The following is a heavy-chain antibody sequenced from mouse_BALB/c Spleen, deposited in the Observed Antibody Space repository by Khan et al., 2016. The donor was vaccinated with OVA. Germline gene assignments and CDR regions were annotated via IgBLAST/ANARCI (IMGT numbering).Heavy chain of an antibody. CDR2: ISYSGNT. CDR1: GYSITSDYA. V-gene: IGHV3-2*02. Sequence: EVELVESGPGLVKPSQSLSLTCTVTGYSITSDYAWNLIQPSPGNKLEWMGYISYSGNTNYTPSLRSRISITRDTSKNQVYLQLNSVNTEDTTTYCCARGYGGDFDYWGQGTTLTVSS. J-gene: IGHJ2*01. CDR3: ARGYGGDFDY. D-gene: IGHD1-1*02.